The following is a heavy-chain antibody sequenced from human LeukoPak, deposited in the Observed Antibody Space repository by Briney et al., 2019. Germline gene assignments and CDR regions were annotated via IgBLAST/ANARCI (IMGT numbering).Heavy chain of an antibody. Sequence: PSETLSLTCTVSGGSISSYYWSWIRQPPGKGLEWIGYIYYSGSTSYNPSLKSRVTISVDTSKNQFSLKLSSVTAADTAVYYCARSWKQGSSSGLYYYYMDVWGKGTTVTVSS. CDR1: GGSISSYY. J-gene: IGHJ6*03. CDR2: IYYSGST. CDR3: ARSWKQGSSSGLYYYYMDV. V-gene: IGHV4-59*01. D-gene: IGHD6-6*01.